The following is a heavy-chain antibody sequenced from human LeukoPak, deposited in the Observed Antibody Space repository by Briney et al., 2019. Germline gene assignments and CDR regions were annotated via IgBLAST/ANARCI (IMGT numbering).Heavy chain of an antibody. D-gene: IGHD2-15*01. CDR3: ARGGYCSGGSCYTEFDY. V-gene: IGHV1-8*03. CDR2: MNPNSGNT. CDR1: GYTFTSYD. J-gene: IGHJ4*02. Sequence: ASVTVSCKASGYTFTSYDINWVRQATGQGLEWMGWMNPNSGNTGYAQKFQGRVTITRNTSISTAYMELSSLRSEDTAVYYCARGGYCSGGSCYTEFDYWGQGTLVTVSS.